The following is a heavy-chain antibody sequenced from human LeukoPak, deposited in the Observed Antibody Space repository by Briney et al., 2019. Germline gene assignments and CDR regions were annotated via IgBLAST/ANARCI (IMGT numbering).Heavy chain of an antibody. V-gene: IGHV4-59*01. CDR1: GVSISNYF. Sequence: SETLSLTCTVSGVSISNYFWSWIRQPPGKGLEWVGYVHHSGGANYNPPPKSRVNISIDTSEQRLSLRMRSVTAGDTAVSYCARLGGYYESSNYSQLDAFDIWGHGKMVTVSS. J-gene: IGHJ3*02. D-gene: IGHD3-22*01. CDR3: ARLGGYYESSNYSQLDAFDI. CDR2: VHHSGGA.